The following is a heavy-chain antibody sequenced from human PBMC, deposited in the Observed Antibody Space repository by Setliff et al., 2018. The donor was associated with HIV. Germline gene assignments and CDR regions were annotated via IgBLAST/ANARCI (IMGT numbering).Heavy chain of an antibody. J-gene: IGHJ5*02. D-gene: IGHD3-22*01. Sequence: SETRSLTCTVSGGSASNSRYYWAWIRQPPGKGLEYIGSIYYNEKTYYSPSLKGRVTISVDTSKNQFSLNLTSVTAADTAVYFCASRVYYYDSNKVLREEGFDPWGQGTLVTVSS. CDR2: IYYNEKT. CDR3: ASRVYYYDSNKVLREEGFDP. V-gene: IGHV4-39*01. CDR1: GGSASNSRYY.